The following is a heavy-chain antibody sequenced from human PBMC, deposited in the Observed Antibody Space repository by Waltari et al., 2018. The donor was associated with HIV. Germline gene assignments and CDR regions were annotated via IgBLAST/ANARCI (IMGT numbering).Heavy chain of an antibody. CDR2: IYYSGST. V-gene: IGHV4-59*01. J-gene: IGHJ6*02. CDR3: ARGPHSYYGMDV. CDR1: GGSISSYY. Sequence: QVQLQESGPGLVKPSETLSLTCTVSGGSISSYYWSWIRQPPGKGLAWIGYIYYSGSTNYTPSLKSRVTISVDTSKNQFSLKLSSVTAADTAVYYCARGPHSYYGMDVWGQGTTVTVSS.